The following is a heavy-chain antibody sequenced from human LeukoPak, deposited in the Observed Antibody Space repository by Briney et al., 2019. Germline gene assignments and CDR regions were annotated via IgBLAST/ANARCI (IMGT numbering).Heavy chain of an antibody. CDR3: ARGKTTSCCFDY. D-gene: IGHD2-2*01. J-gene: IGHJ4*02. V-gene: IGHV1-46*01. CDR1: GGTFSSYA. CDR2: INPSGGST. Sequence: GSVKVSCKASGGTFSSYAISWVRQAPGQGLEWMGIINPSGGSTSYAQKFQGRVTMTRDTSTSTVYMELSSLRSEDTAVYYCARGKTTSCCFDYWGLGTLVTVSS.